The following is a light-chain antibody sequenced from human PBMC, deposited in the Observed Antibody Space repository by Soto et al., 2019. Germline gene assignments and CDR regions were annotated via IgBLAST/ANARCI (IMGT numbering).Light chain of an antibody. J-gene: IGKJ3*01. CDR1: RHVYINA. CDR3: QQYGASPFT. Sequence: VVLTQSPATLSLSPGERATLSCRASRHVYINALAWYLQKPGRTPTLLIFGASTRATDIPDRFSGTGSGTDFSLTINGVEPEDSAVYYCQQYGASPFTFGPGTRVEI. V-gene: IGKV3-20*01. CDR2: GAS.